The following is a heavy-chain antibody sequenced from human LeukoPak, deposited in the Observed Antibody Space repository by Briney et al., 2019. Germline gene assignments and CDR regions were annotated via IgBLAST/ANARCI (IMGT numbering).Heavy chain of an antibody. Sequence: PGGSLRLSCAASGFTFSSYSMNWVRQAPGKGLEWVSYISSSSSTIYYADSVKGRFTISRDNAKNSLYLQMNSLKTEDTAVYHCTTPPSCGGDRYSYYYYGMDVWGQGTTVTVSS. D-gene: IGHD2-21*02. CDR3: TTPPSCGGDRYSYYYYGMDV. V-gene: IGHV3-48*04. CDR1: GFTFSSYS. CDR2: ISSSSSTI. J-gene: IGHJ6*02.